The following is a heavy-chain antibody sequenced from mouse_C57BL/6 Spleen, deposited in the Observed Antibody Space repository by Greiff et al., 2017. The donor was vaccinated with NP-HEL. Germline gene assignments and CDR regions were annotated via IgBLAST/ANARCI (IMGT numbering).Heavy chain of an antibody. V-gene: IGHV1-81*01. CDR3: ARAPFPYWYFDD. J-gene: IGHJ1*03. Sequence: VQLQQSGAELVRPGASVKLSCKASGYTFTSYGISWVKQRTGQGLEWIGEIYPRSGNTYYNEKFKGKATLTADKSSSTAYMELRSLTSEDSAVYFCARAPFPYWYFDDWGTGTTVTVSS. CDR1: GYTFTSYG. CDR2: IYPRSGNT.